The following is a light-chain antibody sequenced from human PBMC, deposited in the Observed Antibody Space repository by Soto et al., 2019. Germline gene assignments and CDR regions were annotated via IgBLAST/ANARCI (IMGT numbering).Light chain of an antibody. CDR1: QSTSSY. V-gene: IGKV1-39*01. CDR3: QQSYSTPWT. J-gene: IGKJ1*01. Sequence: DIQMTQSPSSLSASVGDRVTITCRASQSTSSYLHWYQQKPGKARKLLIYAASSLQSGVPSRFSGSGSGTDFTLTISSLQPEDFATYYCQQSYSTPWTFGQGTKVEIK. CDR2: AAS.